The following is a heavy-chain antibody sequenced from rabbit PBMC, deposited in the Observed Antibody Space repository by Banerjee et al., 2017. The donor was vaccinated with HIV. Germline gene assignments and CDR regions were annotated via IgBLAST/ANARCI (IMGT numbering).Heavy chain of an antibody. Sequence: QEQLVESGGGLVQPEGSLTLTCKASGFTLSSYWMWWVRQAPGKGLEWIACIGAGSSGTTYYASWAKGRFTISKTSSTTVTLQMTSLTAADTATYFCARWAGSTYYSSWGPGTLVTVS. J-gene: IGHJ6*01. CDR2: IGAGSSGTT. D-gene: IGHD8-1*01. V-gene: IGHV1S45*01. CDR1: GFTLSSYW. CDR3: ARWAGSTYYSS.